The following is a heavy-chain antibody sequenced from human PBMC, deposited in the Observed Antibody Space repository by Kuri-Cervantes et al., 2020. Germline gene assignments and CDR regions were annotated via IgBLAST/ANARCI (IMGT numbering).Heavy chain of an antibody. J-gene: IGHJ3*02. Sequence: GESLKISCKGSGYRFSNYWIGWVRQMPGRGLEWMGIIYPDDSDTRYSPSFQGRVTISADKSATTAYLQWSSLRASDTAMYYCARRDHDYDGSDFIRGALDTWGQGTMVTVSS. CDR1: GYRFSNYW. CDR3: ARRDHDYDGSDFIRGALDT. V-gene: IGHV5-51*01. CDR2: IYPDDSDT. D-gene: IGHD3-22*01.